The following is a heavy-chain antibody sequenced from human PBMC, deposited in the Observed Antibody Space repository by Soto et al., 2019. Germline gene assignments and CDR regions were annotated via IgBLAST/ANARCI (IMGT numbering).Heavy chain of an antibody. CDR1: GGSISSSSYY. J-gene: IGHJ6*02. D-gene: IGHD5-18*01. CDR2: IYYSGST. Sequence: SETLSLTCTVSGGSISSSSYYWGWIRQPPGKGLEWIGSIYYSGSTYYNPSLKSRVTIPIDTSKNQFSLKLSSVTAADTAVYYCACIFSGGYGYGFYYYGMDVWGQGTTVT. CDR3: ACIFSGGYGYGFYYYGMDV. V-gene: IGHV4-39*01.